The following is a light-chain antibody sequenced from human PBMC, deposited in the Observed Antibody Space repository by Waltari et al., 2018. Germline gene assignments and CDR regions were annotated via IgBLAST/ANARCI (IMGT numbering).Light chain of an antibody. V-gene: IGLV2-8*01. J-gene: IGLJ1*01. CDR1: SSDVGGYNY. CDR2: EVS. CDR3: SSDAGSNNPYV. Sequence: QSALTQPPSASGSPGQSVTISCTGTSSDVGGYNYVSWYQQHPGKAPKLMIYEVSKRPSGVRDRFSGSKSGTTASLTGSGLQAEDEADYYCSSDAGSNNPYVFGTGPKVTVL.